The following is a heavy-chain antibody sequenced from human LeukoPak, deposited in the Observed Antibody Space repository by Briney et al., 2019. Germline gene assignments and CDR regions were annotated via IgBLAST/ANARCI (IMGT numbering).Heavy chain of an antibody. V-gene: IGHV4-39*01. CDR1: GGSISSSSYY. D-gene: IGHD3-22*01. Sequence: PSETLSLTCTVSGGSISSSSYYWGWIRQPPGKGLEWIGSIYYSGSTYYNPSLKSRVTISVDTSKNQFSLKLSSVTAADTAVYYCARIVVVIMGLDYWGQGTLVTVPS. CDR3: ARIVVVIMGLDY. CDR2: IYYSGST. J-gene: IGHJ4*02.